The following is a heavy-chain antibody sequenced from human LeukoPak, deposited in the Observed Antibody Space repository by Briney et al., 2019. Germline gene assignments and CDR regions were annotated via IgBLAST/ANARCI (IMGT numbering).Heavy chain of an antibody. J-gene: IGHJ3*02. V-gene: IGHV4-59*01. CDR2: IYYSGST. D-gene: IGHD6-13*01. CDR1: GGSISSYY. Sequence: SETLSLTCTVSGGSISSYYWSWIRQPPGKGLEWIGYIYYSGSTNYNPSLKSRVTISVDTSKNQFSLKLSSVTAADTAVYYCASPGAQQLDAFDIRGQGTMVTVSS. CDR3: ASPGAQQLDAFDI.